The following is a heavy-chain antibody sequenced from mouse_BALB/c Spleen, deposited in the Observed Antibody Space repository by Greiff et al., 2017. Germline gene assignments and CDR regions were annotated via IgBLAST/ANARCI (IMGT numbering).Heavy chain of an antibody. V-gene: IGHV3-2*02. Sequence: EVKLVESGPGLVKPSQSLSLTCTVTGYSITSDYAWNWIRQFPGNKLEWMGYISYSGSTSYNPSLKSRISITRDTSKNQFFLQLNSVTTEDTATYYCARLPSFYAMDYWGQGTSVTVSS. CDR1: GYSITSDYA. CDR2: ISYSGST. CDR3: ARLPSFYAMDY. J-gene: IGHJ4*01.